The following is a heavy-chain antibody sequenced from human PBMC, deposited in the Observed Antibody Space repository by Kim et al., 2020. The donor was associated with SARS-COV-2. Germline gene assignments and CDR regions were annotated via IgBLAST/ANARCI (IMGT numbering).Heavy chain of an antibody. Sequence: YADSVKGRFTISRHNSKNTLYLQMNGLRAEDTAVYYCARAFYDSSGYLDYWGQGTLVTVSS. V-gene: IGHV3-53*04. CDR3: ARAFYDSSGYLDY. J-gene: IGHJ4*02. D-gene: IGHD3-22*01.